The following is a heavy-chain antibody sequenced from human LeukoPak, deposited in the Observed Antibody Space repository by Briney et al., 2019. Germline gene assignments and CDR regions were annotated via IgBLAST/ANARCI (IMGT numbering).Heavy chain of an antibody. D-gene: IGHD6-19*01. Sequence: SGPTLVNPTQTLALTCTFSGFSLSTSGVGVGWIRQPPGKALEWLALIYWDDDKRYSPSLKSRLTITKDTSKNQVVLTMTNMDPVDTATYYCAQTGGKDLGSSGWLNYWGQGTLVTVSS. CDR2: IYWDDDK. V-gene: IGHV2-5*02. J-gene: IGHJ4*02. CDR1: GFSLSTSGVG. CDR3: AQTGGKDLGSSGWLNY.